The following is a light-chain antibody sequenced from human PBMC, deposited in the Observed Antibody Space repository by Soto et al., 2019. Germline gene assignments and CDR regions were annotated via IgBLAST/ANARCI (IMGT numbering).Light chain of an antibody. CDR2: AAS. V-gene: IGKV1-39*01. CDR1: QSINSY. J-gene: IGKJ1*01. CDR3: QQSDSPSWT. Sequence: DIQMTQSPSSLSASVGDRVTITCRASQSINSYLNWYQQKPGKAPKLLIYAASNLQSGVPSRFSGSRSGTDFTLTISSLQPEDFATYYCQQSDSPSWTFGQGTKVEIK.